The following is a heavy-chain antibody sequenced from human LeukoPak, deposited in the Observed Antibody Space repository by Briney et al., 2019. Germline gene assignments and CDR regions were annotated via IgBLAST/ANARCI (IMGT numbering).Heavy chain of an antibody. Sequence: GGSLRLSCAASGSYWMHWVRQAPGKGLVWVSHINSDGGWTSYADSVKGRFTISKDNAKNTVYLQMNNLRAEDTAVYYCVSFYETYWGRGTLVTVSS. CDR3: VSFYETY. CDR1: GSYW. J-gene: IGHJ4*02. D-gene: IGHD2/OR15-2a*01. CDR2: INSDGGWT. V-gene: IGHV3-74*01.